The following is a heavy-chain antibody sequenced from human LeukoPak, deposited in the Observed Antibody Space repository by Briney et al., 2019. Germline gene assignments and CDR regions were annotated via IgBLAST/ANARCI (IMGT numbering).Heavy chain of an antibody. J-gene: IGHJ6*03. CDR2: ISGSGTGGRT. Sequence: GGSLRLSCAASGFTFITYAMSWVRQAPGKGLEWVSGISGSGTGGRTYYADSVKDRFTISRDNSKNTLYLQMNSLRAEDTAVYYCARENAMVRGVISYYYYMDVWGKGTTVTISS. CDR1: GFTFITYA. V-gene: IGHV3-23*01. CDR3: ARENAMVRGVISYYYYMDV. D-gene: IGHD3-10*01.